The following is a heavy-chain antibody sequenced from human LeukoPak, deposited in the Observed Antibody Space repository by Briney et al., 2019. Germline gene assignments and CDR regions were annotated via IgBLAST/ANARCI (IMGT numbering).Heavy chain of an antibody. Sequence: PGGSLRLSCAASGFTVSSNYMSWVRQAPGKGLEGVSFIYSGGSTYYADSVKGRFTISRDNSKNTLYLQMNSLRAEDTAVYYCERAPLYGYFAYWGQGTLVTVSS. J-gene: IGHJ4*02. CDR3: ERAPLYGYFAY. CDR2: IYSGGST. V-gene: IGHV3-66*02. CDR1: GFTVSSNY. D-gene: IGHD4-17*01.